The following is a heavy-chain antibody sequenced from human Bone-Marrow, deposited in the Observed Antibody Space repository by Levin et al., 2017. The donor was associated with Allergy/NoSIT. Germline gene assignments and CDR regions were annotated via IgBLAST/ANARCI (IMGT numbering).Heavy chain of an antibody. V-gene: IGHV3-73*01. D-gene: IGHD5-12*01. Sequence: GGSLRLSCAASGFTFSGSAMHWVRQASGKGLEWVGRIRSKANSYATAYAASVKGRFTISRDDSKNTAYLQMNSLKTEDTAMYYCTLTGGYDFDYYGLDVWGQGTTVTVSS. CDR2: IRSKANSYAT. CDR3: TLTGGYDFDYYGLDV. CDR1: GFTFSGSA. J-gene: IGHJ6*02.